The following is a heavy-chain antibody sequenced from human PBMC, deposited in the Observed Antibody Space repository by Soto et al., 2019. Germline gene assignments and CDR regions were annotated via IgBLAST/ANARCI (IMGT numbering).Heavy chain of an antibody. J-gene: IGHJ5*02. Sequence: EVQLLESVGGLVQPGGSLRLSCAASGFTFSSYAMSWVRQAPGKGLGWVSAVSGSGVSTYYADSVKGRFTISRDNSKNTLYLQMNSLRAEDTAVYYCAKGRSSSWFPTANWFDPWGQGTLVTVSS. CDR1: GFTFSSYA. CDR2: VSGSGVST. D-gene: IGHD6-13*01. V-gene: IGHV3-23*01. CDR3: AKGRSSSWFPTANWFDP.